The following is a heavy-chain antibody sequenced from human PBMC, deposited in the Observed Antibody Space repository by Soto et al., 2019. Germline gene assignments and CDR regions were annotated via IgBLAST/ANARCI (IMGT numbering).Heavy chain of an antibody. Sequence: EVQLVESGGGLVQPGGSLRLSCAASGFTFSDHYMDWVRQAPGKGLEWVGRSKNKADSYTTEYAASVKGRFTLSRDGSKNSLFLQMNSLKTEDTAVYYCTVWGSGNDFGAAWGQGILVTVSS. D-gene: IGHD3-10*01. CDR1: GFTFSDHY. V-gene: IGHV3-72*01. CDR2: SKNKADSYTT. J-gene: IGHJ4*02. CDR3: TVWGSGNDFGAA.